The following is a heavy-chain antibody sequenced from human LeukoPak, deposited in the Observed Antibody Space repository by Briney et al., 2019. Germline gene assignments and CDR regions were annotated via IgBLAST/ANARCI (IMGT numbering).Heavy chain of an antibody. CDR2: INHSGST. CDR1: GGSFSGYY. V-gene: IGHV4-34*01. J-gene: IGHJ5*02. Sequence: SETLSLTCAVYGGSFSGYYWSWIRQPPGKGLEWIGEINHSGSTNYNPSLKSRVTISVDTSKNQFSLKLSSVTAADTAVYYCATHYIAAGSWFDPWGQGTLVTVSS. D-gene: IGHD6-25*01. CDR3: ATHYIAAGSWFDP.